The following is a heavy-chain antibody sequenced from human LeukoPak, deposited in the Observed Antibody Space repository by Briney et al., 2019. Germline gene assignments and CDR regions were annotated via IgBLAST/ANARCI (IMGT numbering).Heavy chain of an antibody. V-gene: IGHV3-74*01. D-gene: IGHD5/OR15-5a*01. CDR2: INSDGSII. CDR3: ASWKVSTADY. J-gene: IGHJ4*01. Sequence: GGSLRLSCAASGFTFSSYVMNWVRQAPGKGLVWVSRINSDGSIINYGDSVKGRFTISRDNAKNTLYLQMNSLRAEDTAIYYCASWKVSTADYWGHGTLVTVSS. CDR1: GFTFSSYV.